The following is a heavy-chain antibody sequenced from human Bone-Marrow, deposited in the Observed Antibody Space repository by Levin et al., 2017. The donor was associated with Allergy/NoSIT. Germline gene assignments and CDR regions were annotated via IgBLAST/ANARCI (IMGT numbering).Heavy chain of an antibody. J-gene: IGHJ2*01. CDR1: GYSITRYY. V-gene: IGHV1-46*01. Sequence: GESLKISCKASGYSITRYYIHWVRQAPGQGLEWMGLVNPSGSDTNYAQKFQGRVTMTTDTSTNTVYMELSSLTSEDTAVYSCARLFRRFGQLAQADWYCDLWGRGTLITVSS. CDR2: VNPSGSDT. D-gene: IGHD3-10*01. CDR3: ARLFRRFGQLAQADWYCDL.